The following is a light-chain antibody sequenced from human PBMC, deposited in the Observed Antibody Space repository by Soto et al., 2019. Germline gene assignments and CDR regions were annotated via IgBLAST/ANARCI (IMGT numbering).Light chain of an antibody. Sequence: QSVLTQPPSVSGAPRQRVTISCSGGTSNIGNNVVNWYQQLPGKAPKLLIFYDDLLPSGVSDRFSGSRSGTSASLVISGLQSDDEADYYCSAWDDSLHGVVFGGGTKVTVL. CDR1: TSNIGNNV. V-gene: IGLV1-36*01. CDR3: SAWDDSLHGVV. CDR2: YDD. J-gene: IGLJ2*01.